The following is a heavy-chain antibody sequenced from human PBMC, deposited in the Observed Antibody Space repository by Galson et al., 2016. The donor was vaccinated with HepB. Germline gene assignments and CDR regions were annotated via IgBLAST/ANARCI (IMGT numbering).Heavy chain of an antibody. Sequence: SVKVSCKASGYILTGYYVHWVRQAPGQGLKWMGWIDPRSGGTIYAENFQGRVTMTRDTSINTAYMELSRLRSADTAVYYCARLRRIVTTGSWSSPSYFDYWGQGTLVTVSS. J-gene: IGHJ4*02. CDR3: ARLRRIVTTGSWSSPSYFDY. D-gene: IGHD1-26*01. CDR2: IDPRSGGT. CDR1: GYILTGYY. V-gene: IGHV1-2*02.